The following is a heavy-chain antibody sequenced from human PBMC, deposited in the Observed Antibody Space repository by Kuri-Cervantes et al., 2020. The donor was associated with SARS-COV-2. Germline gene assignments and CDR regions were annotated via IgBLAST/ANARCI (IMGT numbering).Heavy chain of an antibody. J-gene: IGHJ6*02. CDR2: IYPGDSDT. D-gene: IGHD1-26*01. CDR1: GYSFTSYW. Sequence: GESLKISCKGSGYSFTSYWIGWVRQMPGKGLEWMGIIYPGDSDTRYSPSFQGQVTISADKSISTACLQWSSLKASDTAMYYCARHSEWKLLRGRYYYYGMDVWGQGTTVTVSS. CDR3: ARHSEWKLLRGRYYYYGMDV. V-gene: IGHV5-51*01.